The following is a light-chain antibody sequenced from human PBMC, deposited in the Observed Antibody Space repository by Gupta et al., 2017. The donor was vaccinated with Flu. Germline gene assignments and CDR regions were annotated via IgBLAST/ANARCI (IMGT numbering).Light chain of an antibody. J-gene: IGLJ3*02. V-gene: IGLV6-57*01. CDR2: EDN. CDR1: SGSIASSY. Sequence: NFMLTQPHSVSESPGKTVTISCTRSSGSIASSYVQWYQQRPGGSPTTVIYEDNQRPSGVPDRFSGSIDSSSNSASLTISGLKTEDEADYYCQSYDSSTWVFGGGTKLTVL. CDR3: QSYDSSTWV.